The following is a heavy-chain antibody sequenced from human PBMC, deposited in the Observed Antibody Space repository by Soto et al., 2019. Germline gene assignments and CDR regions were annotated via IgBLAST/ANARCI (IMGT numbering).Heavy chain of an antibody. D-gene: IGHD2-15*01. CDR1: GYLFIDDW. V-gene: IGHV5-51*01. J-gene: IGHJ4*02. CDR2: VYPRDSDT. CDR3: ARPPLPGYSIHFNS. Sequence: PGESLKISCKASGYLFIDDWIGWVRQMPGKGLEGMGIVYPRDSDTRYSPSFQGQVTISADRSTVTAFLQWRSLKASDTALYYCARPPLPGYSIHFNSWGQGTLVTVSS.